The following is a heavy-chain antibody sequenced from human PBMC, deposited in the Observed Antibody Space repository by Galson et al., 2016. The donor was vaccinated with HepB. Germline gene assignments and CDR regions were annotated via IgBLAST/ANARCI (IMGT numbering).Heavy chain of an antibody. Sequence: SVKVSCKASGYTFGSYGISWVRQAPGQGLEWMGWISAYNENTFCAQNFQGRVTMTTDTSTSTAYMELRSLRSDDTAVYYCATVVVAATNWFDPWGQGTLVTVSS. CDR3: ATVVVAATNWFDP. D-gene: IGHD2-15*01. V-gene: IGHV1-18*01. CDR1: GYTFGSYG. J-gene: IGHJ5*02. CDR2: ISAYNENT.